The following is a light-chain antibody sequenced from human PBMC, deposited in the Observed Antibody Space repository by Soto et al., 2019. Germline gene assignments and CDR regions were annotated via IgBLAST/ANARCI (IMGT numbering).Light chain of an antibody. CDR1: QSVSTN. Sequence: ERGITESPATLSVSPGERVRLSCRASQSVSTNLAWYQQRPGQAPSLLISAASSRATGVPARFSGSGSGTEFTLTISSLQSEDFVVYYCQQYNSWPPITFGQGTRLEI. V-gene: IGKV3-15*01. J-gene: IGKJ5*01. CDR3: QQYNSWPPIT. CDR2: AAS.